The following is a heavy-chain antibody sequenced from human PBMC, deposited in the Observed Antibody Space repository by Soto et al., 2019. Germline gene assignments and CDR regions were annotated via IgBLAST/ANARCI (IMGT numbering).Heavy chain of an antibody. J-gene: IGHJ3*02. CDR2: ISWNSGSI. Sequence: EVQLVESGGGLVQPGRSLRLSWAASGFTFDDYAMHWVRQAPGKGLEWVSGISWNSGSIGYADSVKGRFTISRDNAKNCLYLQMTSLRAEDTALYYCAKEATVTAPDAFDIWGQGTMVTVSS. CDR3: AKEATVTAPDAFDI. V-gene: IGHV3-9*01. D-gene: IGHD4-17*01. CDR1: GFTFDDYA.